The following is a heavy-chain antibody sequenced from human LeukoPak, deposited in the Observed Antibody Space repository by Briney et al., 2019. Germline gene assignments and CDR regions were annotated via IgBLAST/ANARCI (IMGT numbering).Heavy chain of an antibody. Sequence: PRGSLRHSCVAPRFSSTIDSIRCGSPTPRKGRWWVSFIRYNGNNQYYADSVRGGSTISRDNPKKTRYLQINSLKGDKTAVYYGGKDSAFYYIHVWGKGTTVIISS. CDR3: GKDSAFYYIHV. CDR2: IRYNGNNQ. D-gene: IGHD3-10*01. J-gene: IGHJ6*03. CDR1: RFSSTIDS. V-gene: IGHV3-30*02.